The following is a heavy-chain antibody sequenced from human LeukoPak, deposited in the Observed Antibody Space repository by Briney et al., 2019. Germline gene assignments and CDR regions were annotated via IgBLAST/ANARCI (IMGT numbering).Heavy chain of an antibody. CDR1: GGSFSGYY. J-gene: IGHJ4*02. CDR3: ARGRGIAAAGICDY. CDR2: INHSGST. D-gene: IGHD6-13*01. V-gene: IGHV4-34*01. Sequence: SETLSLTCAVYGGSFSGYYWSWIRQPPGKGQEWIGEINHSGSTNYNPSLKSRVTISVDTSKNQFSLKLSSVTAADTAVYYCARGRGIAAAGICDYWGQGTLVTVSS.